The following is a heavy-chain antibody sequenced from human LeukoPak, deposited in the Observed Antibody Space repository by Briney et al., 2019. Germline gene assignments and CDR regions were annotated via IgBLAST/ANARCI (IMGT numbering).Heavy chain of an antibody. Sequence: QTGGSLRLSCAASGFTFSTYGIHWVRQAPGKGLEWVAVIWYDGSNKNYADSVKGRFTTSRDNSKNTLYLQMNSLRAEDTAVYYCAKSDIIFAVVPLGDWGQGTLVSVSS. V-gene: IGHV3-33*06. CDR1: GFTFSTYG. J-gene: IGHJ4*02. D-gene: IGHD3-3*02. CDR2: IWYDGSNK. CDR3: AKSDIIFAVVPLGD.